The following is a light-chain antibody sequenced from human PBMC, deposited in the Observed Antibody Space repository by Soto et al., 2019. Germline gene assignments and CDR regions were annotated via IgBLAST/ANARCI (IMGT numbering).Light chain of an antibody. V-gene: IGKV3-11*01. J-gene: IGKJ5*01. Sequence: EIVLTQFPDTLSLSPGERATLSCRASQGISGYLAWYQQKPGQAPRLLIYDDSNRATGIPARFSGSGSGTDFILTISSLEPEDFAVYYCQQRAKWPGTFGQGTRLENK. CDR2: DDS. CDR1: QGISGY. CDR3: QQRAKWPGT.